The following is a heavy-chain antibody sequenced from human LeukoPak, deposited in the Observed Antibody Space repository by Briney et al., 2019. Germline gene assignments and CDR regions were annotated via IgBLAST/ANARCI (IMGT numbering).Heavy chain of an antibody. V-gene: IGHV3-23*01. CDR2: ISGSGGST. Sequence: GGSLRLSCAASGFTFSSYAMSWVRQAPGRGLEWVSTISGSGGSTYYADSVKGRFTISGDNSKNTLYLQMNNLRAEDTAVYYCAKGSGLTGTFFDYWGQGTLVTVSS. D-gene: IGHD7-27*01. J-gene: IGHJ4*02. CDR1: GFTFSSYA. CDR3: AKGSGLTGTFFDY.